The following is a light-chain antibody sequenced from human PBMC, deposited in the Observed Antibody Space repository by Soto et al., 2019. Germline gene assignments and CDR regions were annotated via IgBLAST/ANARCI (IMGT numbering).Light chain of an antibody. CDR2: GAS. V-gene: IGKV3-15*01. J-gene: IGKJ1*01. Sequence: EIVMTQSPATLSVSPGERATLSCRASQSVSSNLAWYQQKPGQAPRLLIYGASTRATGIPARFSGSGSGTEFTLTISSLHSEDFAVYYCQHNNNWWTFGQGTKVEIK. CDR3: QHNNNWWT. CDR1: QSVSSN.